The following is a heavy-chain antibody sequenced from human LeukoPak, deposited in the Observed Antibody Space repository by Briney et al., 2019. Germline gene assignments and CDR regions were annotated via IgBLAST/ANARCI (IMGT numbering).Heavy chain of an antibody. CDR2: LGGTSGVA. CDR1: GFTFSAYG. V-gene: IGHV3-23*01. CDR3: VRDYPDRRGYFWYFDL. D-gene: IGHD3-22*01. Sequence: PGGSLRLSCAASGFTFSAYGMTWVRQAPGKGLEWVSGLGGTSGVAFYGDSVKGRLTISRDNSKNTLYLQMNSLRAEDTALYYCVRDYPDRRGYFWYFDLWGRGTLVTVSS. J-gene: IGHJ2*01.